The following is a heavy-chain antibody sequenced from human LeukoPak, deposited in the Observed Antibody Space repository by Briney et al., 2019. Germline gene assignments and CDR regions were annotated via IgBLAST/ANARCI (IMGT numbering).Heavy chain of an antibody. Sequence: SETLSLTCTVSGGSISSHYWGWIRQPPGKGLEWIGYIYYSGSTNYNPSLKSRVTISVDTSKNQFSLKLSSVTAADTAVYYCARYRQGLFDYWGQGTLVTVSS. CDR3: ARYRQGLFDY. V-gene: IGHV4-59*11. CDR2: IYYSGST. J-gene: IGHJ4*02. CDR1: GGSISSHY.